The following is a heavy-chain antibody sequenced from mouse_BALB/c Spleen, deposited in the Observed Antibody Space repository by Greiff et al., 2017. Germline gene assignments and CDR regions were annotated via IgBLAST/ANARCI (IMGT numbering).Heavy chain of an antibody. CDR1: GFTFSSYG. J-gene: IGHJ4*01. V-gene: IGHV5-6-3*01. CDR3: ARDRAYYGIYYAMDY. Sequence: EVKLVESGGGLVQPGGSLKLSCAASGFTFSSYGMSWVRQTPDKRLELVATINSNGGSTYYPDSVKGRFTISRDNAKNTLYLQMSSLKSEDTAMYYCARDRAYYGIYYAMDYWGQGTSVTVSS. CDR2: INSNGGST. D-gene: IGHD2-10*01.